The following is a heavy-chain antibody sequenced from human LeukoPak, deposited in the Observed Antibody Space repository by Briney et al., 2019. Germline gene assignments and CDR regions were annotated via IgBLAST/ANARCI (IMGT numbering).Heavy chain of an antibody. CDR3: ARDLGQYYDTSDNWFDP. V-gene: IGHV3-74*01. CDR1: GFTFSSYS. J-gene: IGHJ5*02. CDR2: INSDGINT. Sequence: GGSLRLSCAASGFTFSSYSMSWVRQAPGKGLVWVTRINSDGINTSYADSVKGRFTISRDNAKNTLNLQMNSLRAEDTAVYYCARDLGQYYDTSDNWFDPWGQGTLVTVSS. D-gene: IGHD3-22*01.